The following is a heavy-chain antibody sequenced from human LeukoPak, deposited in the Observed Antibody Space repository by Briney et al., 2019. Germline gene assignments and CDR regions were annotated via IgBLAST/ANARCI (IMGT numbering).Heavy chain of an antibody. J-gene: IGHJ4*02. Sequence: SETLSLTCTVSGGSISGYYWTWIRQPAGKGLEWIGHIYTNGATRYTPSLQSRVIISADKSKKEVSLKLSSVTAADTAMYYCARANPGYGDPLDYWGQGILVTVSS. CDR1: GGSISGYY. V-gene: IGHV4-4*07. CDR2: IYTNGAT. CDR3: ARANPGYGDPLDY. D-gene: IGHD4-17*01.